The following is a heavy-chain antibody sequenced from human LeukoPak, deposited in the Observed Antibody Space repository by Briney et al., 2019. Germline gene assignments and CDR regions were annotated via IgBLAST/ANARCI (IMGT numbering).Heavy chain of an antibody. J-gene: IGHJ4*02. D-gene: IGHD1-7*01. V-gene: IGHV4-61*02. CDR3: ARLRGELPARGDY. CDR1: GGSISSGSYY. CDR2: IYTSGST. Sequence: SQTLSLTCTVSGGSISSGSYYWSWIRQPAGKGLEWIGRIYTSGSTNYNPSLKSRVTISVDTSKNQFSLRLSSVTAADTAVYYCARLRGELPARGDYWGQGTLVTVSS.